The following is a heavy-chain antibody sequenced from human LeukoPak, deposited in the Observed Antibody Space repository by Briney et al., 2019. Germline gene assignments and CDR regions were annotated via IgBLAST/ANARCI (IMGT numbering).Heavy chain of an antibody. CDR1: GGSISSHY. CDR2: IYYSGST. J-gene: IGHJ3*02. CDR3: ASDYGGNSAFDI. V-gene: IGHV4-59*11. Sequence: SETLSLTCTVSGGSISSHYWSWIRQPPGKGLEWIGYIYYSGSTNYNPSLKSRVTISVDTSKNQFSLKLSSVTAADTAVYYCASDYGGNSAFDIWGQGTMVTVSS. D-gene: IGHD4-23*01.